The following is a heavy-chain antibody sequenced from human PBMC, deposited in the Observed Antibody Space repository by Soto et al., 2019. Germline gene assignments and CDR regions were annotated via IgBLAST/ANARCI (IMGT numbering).Heavy chain of an antibody. CDR2: IYYGGAT. CDR1: GGSFIPNY. D-gene: IGHD2-21*01. V-gene: IGHV4-59*08. J-gene: IGHJ5*02. CDR3: ARLGAYYQSLYP. Sequence: QVQLQESGPGLFKSSETLSLTCTVSGGSFIPNYWAWIRQPPGKGLEWIGYIYYGGATSYHPSLKRRVTITLETSKSQFSLRLTSVTASDTAVYYCARLGAYYQSLYPWGQGTVGTVSS.